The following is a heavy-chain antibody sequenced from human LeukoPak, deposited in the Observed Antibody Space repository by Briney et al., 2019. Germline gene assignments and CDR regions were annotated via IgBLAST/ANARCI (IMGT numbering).Heavy chain of an antibody. CDR2: ISYDGSNK. V-gene: IGHV3-30*18. CDR3: AKDRGRDGYNQAHFDY. CDR1: GFTFSSYG. J-gene: IGHJ4*02. D-gene: IGHD5-24*01. Sequence: PGGSLRLSCAASGFTFSSYGMHWVRQAPGKGLEWVAVISYDGSNKYYADSVKGRFTISRDNSKNTLYLQMNSLRAEDTAVYYCAKDRGRDGYNQAHFDYWGQGTLVTVSS.